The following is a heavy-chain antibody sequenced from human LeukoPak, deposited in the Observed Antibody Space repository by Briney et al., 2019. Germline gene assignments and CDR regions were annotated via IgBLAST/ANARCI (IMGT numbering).Heavy chain of an antibody. CDR1: AFTFSSYA. Sequence: SLTLSCAASAFTFSSYAIHCVRHAPDNGLEWEAFISYDGSNKYHANSVTGRFTTSRHNSQNTLSLQMNSPRAEDTAVYYCAREAARRGFYYWGAGALVTVSS. V-gene: IGHV3-30-3*01. CDR3: AREAARRGFYY. CDR2: ISYDGSNK. J-gene: IGHJ4*02. D-gene: IGHD6-25*01.